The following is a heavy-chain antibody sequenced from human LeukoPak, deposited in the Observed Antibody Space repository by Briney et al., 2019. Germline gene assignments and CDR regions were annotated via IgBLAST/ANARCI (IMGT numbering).Heavy chain of an antibody. D-gene: IGHD3-22*01. Sequence: ASVKVSCKASGYTFTSYYMHWVRQAPGQGLEWMGWINPNSGGTNYAQKFQGWVTMTRDTSISTAYMELSRLRSDDTAVYYCARSSGSIPSPFDYWGQGTLVTVSS. CDR2: INPNSGGT. CDR3: ARSSGSIPSPFDY. CDR1: GYTFTSYY. J-gene: IGHJ4*02. V-gene: IGHV1-2*04.